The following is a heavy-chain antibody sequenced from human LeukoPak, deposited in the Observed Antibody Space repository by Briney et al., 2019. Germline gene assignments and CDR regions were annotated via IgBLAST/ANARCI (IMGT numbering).Heavy chain of an antibody. CDR3: TKDRQGPNQYHMDV. CDR1: GFTFSSLW. V-gene: IGHV3-7*01. CDR2: INQDGGTT. J-gene: IGHJ6*03. Sequence: GESLRLSCAASGFTFSSLWMSWVRQAPGRGPEWVANINQDGGTTYYVASVKGRFTISRDDAKNSLSLQMSSLRAEDTAVYYCTKDRQGPNQYHMDVWGKGTTVTVSS.